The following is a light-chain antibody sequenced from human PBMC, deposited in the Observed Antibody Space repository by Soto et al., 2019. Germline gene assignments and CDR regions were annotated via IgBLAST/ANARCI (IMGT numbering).Light chain of an antibody. CDR1: ESISTW. V-gene: IGKV1-5*03. J-gene: IGKJ2*01. CDR2: KAS. CDR3: QQYNSFSPT. Sequence: DIQMTQSPSTLSASVGDRVTITCRASESISTWLAWYQQKAGKAPTLLIFKASELESGVPSRFTGSGSGTEFTLTISSLQPDDFATYYCQQYNSFSPTVGQGTKLEIK.